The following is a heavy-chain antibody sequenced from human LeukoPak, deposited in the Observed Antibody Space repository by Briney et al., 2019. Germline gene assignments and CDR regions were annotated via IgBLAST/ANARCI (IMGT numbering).Heavy chain of an antibody. Sequence: GGSLRLSCAASGFTFSSYGMSWVRQAPGKGLEWVSAISGSGGSTYYADSVKGRFTISRDNSKNTLYLQMNSLKTEDTAVYYCTRQNDMGYYYYYYMDVWGKGTTVTISS. CDR1: GFTFSSYG. CDR2: ISGSGGST. V-gene: IGHV3-23*01. D-gene: IGHD3-9*01. CDR3: TRQNDMGYYYYYYMDV. J-gene: IGHJ6*03.